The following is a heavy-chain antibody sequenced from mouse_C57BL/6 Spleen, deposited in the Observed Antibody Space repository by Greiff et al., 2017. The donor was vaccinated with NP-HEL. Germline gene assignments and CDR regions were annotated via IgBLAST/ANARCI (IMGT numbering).Heavy chain of an antibody. CDR2: IYPRDGST. Sequence: VQLQQSGPELVKPGASVKLSCKASGYTFTSYDINWVKQRPGQGLEWIGWIYPRDGSTKYNEKFKGMDTLTVDTSSSTAYMELHSLTSEDSAVYFVARATTVVERYFDVWGTGTTVTVSS. D-gene: IGHD1-1*01. J-gene: IGHJ1*03. CDR1: GYTFTSYD. CDR3: ARATTVVERYFDV. V-gene: IGHV1-85*01.